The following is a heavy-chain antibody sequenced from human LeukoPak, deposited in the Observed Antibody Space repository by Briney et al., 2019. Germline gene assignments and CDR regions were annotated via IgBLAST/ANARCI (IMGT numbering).Heavy chain of an antibody. D-gene: IGHD2-2*01. J-gene: IGHJ4*02. V-gene: IGHV1-2*02. CDR2: LNPNSGGT. CDR3: ARDGEVRQGHCSTTSCPVDY. CDR1: GYTFTAYS. Sequence: ASVKVSCKASGYTFTAYSMHWVRQAPGQGLEYMGWLNPNSGGTNYAQKFQGRVTMTRDTSMSTAYMGLSGLRFDDTAIYYCARDGEVRQGHCSTTSCPVDYWGQGTLITVSS.